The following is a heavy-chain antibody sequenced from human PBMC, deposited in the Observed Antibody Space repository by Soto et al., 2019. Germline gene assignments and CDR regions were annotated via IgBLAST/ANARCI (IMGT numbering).Heavy chain of an antibody. CDR1: GFTFSSYA. Sequence: GGSLRLSCAASGFTFSSYAMSWVRQAPGKGLEWVSAISGSGGSTYYADSVKGRFTISRDNSKNTLYLQMNSLRAEDTAVYYCAKFLVVPAAKGYYYGMDVWGQGTTVTVSS. CDR3: AKFLVVPAAKGYYYGMDV. D-gene: IGHD2-2*01. CDR2: ISGSGGST. J-gene: IGHJ6*02. V-gene: IGHV3-23*01.